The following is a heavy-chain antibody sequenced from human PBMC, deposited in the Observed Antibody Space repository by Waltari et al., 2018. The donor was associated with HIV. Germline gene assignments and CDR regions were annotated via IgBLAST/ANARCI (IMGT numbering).Heavy chain of an antibody. D-gene: IGHD2-21*01. J-gene: IGHJ4*02. CDR2: SKSKTDCGTT. V-gene: IGHV3-15*01. Sequence: EVQLVESGGGLVKPGGSLRLSCAASGFPFSNAWMNWVRQVPGEGGEWVGRSKSKTDCGTTDYSAPVKGRFTISRDDSKSTLYLQMNSLKTEDTAVYYCTPMWRFDCWGQGTLVTVSS. CDR3: TPMWRFDC. CDR1: GFPFSNAW.